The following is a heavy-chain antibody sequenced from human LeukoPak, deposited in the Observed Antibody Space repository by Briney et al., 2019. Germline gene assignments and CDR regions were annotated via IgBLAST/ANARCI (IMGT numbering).Heavy chain of an antibody. CDR3: AKDGAINFDY. J-gene: IGHJ4*02. D-gene: IGHD1-26*01. CDR1: GFTFSSYG. Sequence: GGSLRLSCAASGFTFSSYGMHWVRQAPGKGLEWVAVISYDGSNKYYADSVKGRFTISRDNSKNTLYLQMNSLRAEDTAVYYSAKDGAINFDYWGQGTLVTVSS. CDR2: ISYDGSNK. V-gene: IGHV3-30*18.